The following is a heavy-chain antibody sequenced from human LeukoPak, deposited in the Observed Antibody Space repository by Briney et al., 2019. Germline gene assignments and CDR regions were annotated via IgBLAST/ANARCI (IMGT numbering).Heavy chain of an antibody. CDR3: ARSVLTRPRTINRQIVLVPGHYYFDY. J-gene: IGHJ4*02. V-gene: IGHV4-34*12. CDR2: IIHSGST. D-gene: IGHD2-2*01. Sequence: SETLSLTCAVYGGSFSDYYWSWIRQPRGKGLEWIGEIIHSGSTNYNPSLKSRVTISVDTSKNQFSLKLTSVTAADTAVYYCARSVLTRPRTINRQIVLVPGHYYFDYWGQGTLVTVSS. CDR1: GGSFSDYY.